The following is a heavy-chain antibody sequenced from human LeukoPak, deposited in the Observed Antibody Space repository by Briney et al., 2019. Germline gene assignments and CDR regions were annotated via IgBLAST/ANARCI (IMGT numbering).Heavy chain of an antibody. V-gene: IGHV3-64D*06. CDR1: GFTFSNYA. CDR2: ISSNGGST. D-gene: IGHD2-2*01. J-gene: IGHJ4*02. Sequence: GGSLRLSCSASGFTFSNYAMHWVRQAPGKGLEYVSAISSNGGSTYYADSVKGRFTIPRDNSKNTLYLQMSSLRAEDTAVYYCVNGHCTSSSCFPVDYWGQGTLVTVSS. CDR3: VNGHCTSSSCFPVDY.